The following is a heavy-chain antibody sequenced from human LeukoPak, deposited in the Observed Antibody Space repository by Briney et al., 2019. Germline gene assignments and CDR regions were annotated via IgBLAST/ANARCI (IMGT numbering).Heavy chain of an antibody. J-gene: IGHJ4*02. Sequence: SVKVSCKASGGTFSSYAISWVRQAPGQGLEWMGGIIPIFGTANYAQKFQGRATITTDESTSTAYMELSSLRSEDTAVYYCAGGLGYYDSSGYYTDLDYWGQGTLVTVSS. CDR3: AGGLGYYDSSGYYTDLDY. V-gene: IGHV1-69*05. D-gene: IGHD3-22*01. CDR1: GGTFSSYA. CDR2: IIPIFGTA.